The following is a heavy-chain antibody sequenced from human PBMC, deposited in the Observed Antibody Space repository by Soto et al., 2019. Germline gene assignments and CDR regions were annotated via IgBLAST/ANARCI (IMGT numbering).Heavy chain of an antibody. D-gene: IGHD6-19*01. CDR3: ARRAGFPGPHAAGMDV. CDR1: GYTFTSYY. J-gene: IGHJ6*02. Sequence: ASVKVSCKASGYTFTSYYMHWVRQAPGQGLEWMGIINPSGGSTSYAQKFQGRVTMTRDTSTSTVYMELSSLRSEDTAVYYCARRAGFPGPHAAGMDVRGQGTTVTVSS. CDR2: INPSGGST. V-gene: IGHV1-46*01.